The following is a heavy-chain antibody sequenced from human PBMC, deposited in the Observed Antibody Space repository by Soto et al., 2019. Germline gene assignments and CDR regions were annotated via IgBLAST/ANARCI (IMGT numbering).Heavy chain of an antibody. J-gene: IGHJ4*02. Sequence: GGSLRLSCAASGFTFTRYSMNWVRQAPGKGLEWVSSISSTTNYIYYGDSMKGRFTISRDNAKNSLYLKMNSLRAEDTAVYYCARESEDLTSNFDYWGQGTLVTVSS. CDR3: ARESEDLTSNFDY. V-gene: IGHV3-21*06. CDR2: ISSTTNYI. CDR1: GFTFTRYS.